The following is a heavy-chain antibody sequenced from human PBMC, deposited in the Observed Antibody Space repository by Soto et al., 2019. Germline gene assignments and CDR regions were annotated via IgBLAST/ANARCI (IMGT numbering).Heavy chain of an antibody. D-gene: IGHD1-26*01. CDR3: AKDLGSGSYRFHGFDI. Sequence: PGGSLRLSCEPSGFTVSNYGMQGVHQAPGKGLEWVAVLSYDGSNKYYADSVKGRFTIYRDNSKSTLYLQMNRLRAEDTAVYDCAKDLGSGSYRFHGFDIWGQGTMVTVSS. CDR2: LSYDGSNK. J-gene: IGHJ3*02. CDR1: GFTVSNYG. V-gene: IGHV3-30*18.